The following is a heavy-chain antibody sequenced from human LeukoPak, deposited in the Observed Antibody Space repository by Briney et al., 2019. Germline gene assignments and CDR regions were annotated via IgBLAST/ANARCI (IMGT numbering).Heavy chain of an antibody. CDR1: GFTFSSYA. Sequence: GGSLRLSCAASGFTFSSYAMSWVRQAPGKGLEWVSAISGSGGSTYYADSVKGRFTISRDNSKNTLYLQMDSLRAEDTAVYYCANQNSSSGYWAPSGAFDIWGQGTMVSVSS. J-gene: IGHJ3*02. D-gene: IGHD6-13*01. CDR3: ANQNSSSGYWAPSGAFDI. V-gene: IGHV3-23*01. CDR2: ISGSGGST.